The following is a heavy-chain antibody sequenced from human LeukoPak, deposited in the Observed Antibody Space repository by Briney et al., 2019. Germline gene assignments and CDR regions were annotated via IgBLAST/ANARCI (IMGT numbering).Heavy chain of an antibody. CDR3: ARPIYCSGGSCYDNCFDP. CDR1: GFTFSSYW. V-gene: IGHV3-74*01. CDR2: ISSDGNRT. D-gene: IGHD2-15*01. J-gene: IGHJ5*02. Sequence: GGSLRLSCAASGFTFSSYWMHWVRQAPGKGLVWVSRISSDGNRTAYADSVKGRFTISRDNAKNTLYLQMNSLRDEDTAVYYCARPIYCSGGSCYDNCFDPWGQGTLVTVSS.